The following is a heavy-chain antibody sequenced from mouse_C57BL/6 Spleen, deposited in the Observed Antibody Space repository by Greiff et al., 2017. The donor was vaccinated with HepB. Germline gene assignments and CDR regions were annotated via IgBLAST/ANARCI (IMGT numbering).Heavy chain of an antibody. J-gene: IGHJ1*03. V-gene: IGHV1-59*01. CDR1: GYTFTSYW. CDR2: IDPSDSYT. D-gene: IGHD3-3*01. Sequence: VQLQQPGAELVRPGTSVKLSCKASGYTFTSYWMHWVKQRPGQGLEWIGVIDPSDSYTNYNQKFKGKATLTVDTSASTAYMQLSSLTSEASAVYYCARGGTRYFDVWGTGTTVTVSS. CDR3: ARGGTRYFDV.